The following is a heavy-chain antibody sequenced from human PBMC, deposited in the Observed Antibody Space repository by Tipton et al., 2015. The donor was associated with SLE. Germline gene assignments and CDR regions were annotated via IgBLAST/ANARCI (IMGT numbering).Heavy chain of an antibody. CDR2: VYLGGTA. D-gene: IGHD4-23*01. J-gene: IGHJ5*02. Sequence: GLVKPSETLSLTCTVSGYSISRGYYWGWIRQPPGGGLEWLGSVYLGGTAYYNPSLKSRVTVSVDTAKNQFSLKLTSVTAADTAVYYCARDPLRDYGGQTAPESWGQGTLVTVSS. CDR3: ARDPLRDYGGQTAPES. CDR1: GYSISRGYY. V-gene: IGHV4-38-2*02.